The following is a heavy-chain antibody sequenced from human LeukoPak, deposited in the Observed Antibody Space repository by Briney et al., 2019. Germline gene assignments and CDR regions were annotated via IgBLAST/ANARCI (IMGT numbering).Heavy chain of an antibody. CDR2: IIPIFGTA. V-gene: IGHV1-69*06. Sequence: ASVKVSCKASGYTFTSYGISWVRQAPGQGLEWMGGIIPIFGTANYAQKFQGRVTITADKSTSTAYMELSSLRSEDTAVYYCASSVEGYYYYYMDVWGKGTTVTVSS. CDR3: ASSVEGYYYYYMDV. CDR1: GYTFTSYG. J-gene: IGHJ6*03.